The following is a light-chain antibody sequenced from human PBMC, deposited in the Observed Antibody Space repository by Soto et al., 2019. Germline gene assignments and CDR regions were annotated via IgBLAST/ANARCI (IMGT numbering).Light chain of an antibody. Sequence: QSVLTQPPSASGTPGQRVTISCSGSSSNIGSDTVNWYQQLPGTAPKLLIYNNNQRPSGVPDRFSGSQSGTSASLAISGLQSEDGADYYCASWDDSLNGVVFGGGTQLTVL. CDR2: NNN. V-gene: IGLV1-44*01. CDR1: SSNIGSDT. J-gene: IGLJ2*01. CDR3: ASWDDSLNGVV.